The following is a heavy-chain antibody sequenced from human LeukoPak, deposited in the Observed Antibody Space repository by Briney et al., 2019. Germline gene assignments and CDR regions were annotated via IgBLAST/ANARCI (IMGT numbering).Heavy chain of an antibody. CDR3: ARIQPLGSSFSSFDY. CDR1: GFTFSRYG. D-gene: IGHD6-13*01. CDR2: IRYDESTK. J-gene: IGHJ4*02. Sequence: GGSLRLSCAASGFTFSRYGIHWVRQAPGKGLEWVAFIRYDESTKYYADSVKGRFTVSRDNSKNTLYLQMNSLTADDTAVYYCARIQPLGSSFSSFDYWGQGTLVTVSS. V-gene: IGHV3-30*02.